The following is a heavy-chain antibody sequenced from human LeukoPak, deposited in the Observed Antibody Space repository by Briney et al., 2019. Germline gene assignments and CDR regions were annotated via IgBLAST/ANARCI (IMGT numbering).Heavy chain of an antibody. CDR2: IFYSGST. J-gene: IGHJ4*02. CDR3: ARVVKGGYSYGYLDH. Sequence: SETLSLTCTVSGDSISSSYWSWIRQPPGKGLEWIGYIFYSGSTNYNSSLKSRITISIDTSKNQFSLRLSSVTTAGTAVYYCARVVKGGYSYGYLDHWGQGALVIVSS. V-gene: IGHV4-59*01. D-gene: IGHD5-18*01. CDR1: GDSISSSY.